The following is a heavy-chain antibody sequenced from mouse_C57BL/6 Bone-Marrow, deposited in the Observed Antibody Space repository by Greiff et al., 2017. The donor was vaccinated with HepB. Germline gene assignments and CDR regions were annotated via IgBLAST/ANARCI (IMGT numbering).Heavy chain of an antibody. V-gene: IGHV1-50*01. CDR2: IDPSDSYT. Sequence: QVQLQQPGAELVKPGASVKLSCKASGYTFTSYWMQWVKQRPGQGLEWIGEIDPSDSYTNYNQKFKGKATLTVATSSSTAYMQLSSLTSEDSAVYYCARKLRLQAMDYWGQGTSVTVSS. CDR3: ARKLRLQAMDY. D-gene: IGHD3-2*02. J-gene: IGHJ4*01. CDR1: GYTFTSYW.